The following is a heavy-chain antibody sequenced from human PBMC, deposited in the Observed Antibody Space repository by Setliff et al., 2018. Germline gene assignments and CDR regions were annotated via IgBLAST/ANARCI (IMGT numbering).Heavy chain of an antibody. CDR1: GYTLTELS. Sequence: GASVKVSCKVSGYTLTELSMHWVRQAPGKGLEWMGGFDPEDGETIYAQKFQGRVTMTEDTSTDTAYMELSSLRSEDTAVYYCATGGLLWFGELSGGAFDIWGRGTMVTVSS. V-gene: IGHV1-24*01. CDR3: ATGGLLWFGELSGGAFDI. CDR2: FDPEDGET. J-gene: IGHJ3*02. D-gene: IGHD3-10*01.